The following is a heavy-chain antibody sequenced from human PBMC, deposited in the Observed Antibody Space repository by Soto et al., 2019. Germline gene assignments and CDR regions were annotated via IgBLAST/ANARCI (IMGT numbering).Heavy chain of an antibody. CDR3: ARVSHGYNYFDY. V-gene: IGHV1-2*02. CDR2: VNPNSGGT. J-gene: IGHJ4*02. D-gene: IGHD5-18*01. CDR1: GYTFTGYY. Sequence: ASVKVSCKASGYTFTGYYMHWVRQAPGQGLEWMGWVNPNSGGTNYAQKFQGRVTMTRDTSISTAYMELSRLRSDDTAVYYCARVSHGYNYFDYWGQGTLVTVS.